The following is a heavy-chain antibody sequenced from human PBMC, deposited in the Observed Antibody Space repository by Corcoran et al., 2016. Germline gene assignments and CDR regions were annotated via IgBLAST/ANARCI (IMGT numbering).Heavy chain of an antibody. V-gene: IGHV1-3*01. D-gene: IGHD3-9*01. J-gene: IGHJ1*01. CDR3: ASLRYVDGPPDSPAEYLQH. CDR2: INAGNGNT. CDR1: GYTFTSYA. Sequence: QVQLVQSGAEVKKPGASVKVSCKASGYTFTSYAMHWVRQAPGQRLEWMGWINAGNGNTKYSQKFQGRVTITRDTSASTAYMELSSLRSEDTAVYYSASLRYVDGPPDSPAEYLQHWGQGTLVTVSS.